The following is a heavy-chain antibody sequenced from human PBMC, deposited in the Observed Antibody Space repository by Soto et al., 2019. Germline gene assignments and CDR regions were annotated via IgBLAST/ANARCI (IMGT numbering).Heavy chain of an antibody. D-gene: IGHD3-10*01. J-gene: IGHJ4*02. V-gene: IGHV4-30-2*01. Sequence: TLSLTCAVSGGSISSGGYSWSGSRQAPGKGVGWIGYIYHSGSTYYNPSLKSRVTISVDRSKNQFYLMLNSMTDAATAVNYCARDNSGSGSTYFDYWGQGTLVNVS. CDR2: IYHSGST. CDR1: GGSISSGGYS. CDR3: ARDNSGSGSTYFDY.